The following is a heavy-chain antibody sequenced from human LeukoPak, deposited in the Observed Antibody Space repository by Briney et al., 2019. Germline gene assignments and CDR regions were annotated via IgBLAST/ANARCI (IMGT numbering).Heavy chain of an antibody. D-gene: IGHD6-25*01. J-gene: IGHJ4*02. CDR2: IYYSGST. V-gene: IGHV4-39*01. CDR1: GGSISSSSYY. CDR3: AKHCASGSDGDY. Sequence: SETLSLTCTVSGGSISSSSYYWGWIRQPPGKVLEWIGSIYYSGSTYYNPSLKSRVTISVDTSKNQFSLKVSSVTAADTAVYYCAKHCASGSDGDYWGQGTLVTVSS.